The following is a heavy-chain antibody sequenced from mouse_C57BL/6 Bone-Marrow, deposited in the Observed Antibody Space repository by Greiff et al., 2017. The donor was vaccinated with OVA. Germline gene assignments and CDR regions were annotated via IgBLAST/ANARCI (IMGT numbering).Heavy chain of an antibody. CDR2: IYPGDGDT. CDR3: ARHRLTSYYAMDY. V-gene: IGHV1-82*01. D-gene: IGHD3-2*02. CDR1: GYAFSSSW. J-gene: IGHJ4*01. Sequence: VQLQQSGPELVKPGASVKISCKASGYAFSSSWMNWVKQRPGKGLEWIGRIYPGDGDTNYNGKFKGKATLTADKSSSTAYMQLSSLTSEDSAVYLCARHRLTSYYAMDYWGQGTSVTVSS.